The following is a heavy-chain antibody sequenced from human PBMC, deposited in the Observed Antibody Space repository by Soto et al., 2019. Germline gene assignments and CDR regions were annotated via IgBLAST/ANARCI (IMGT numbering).Heavy chain of an antibody. J-gene: IGHJ6*03. V-gene: IGHV3-23*01. CDR3: AAAIRNNYYYYMDV. CDR1: GFTFSSYA. D-gene: IGHD1-1*01. CDR2: ISGSGGST. Sequence: GGSLRLSCAASGFTFSSYAMSWVRQAPGKGLEWVSAISGSGGSTYYADSVKGRFTISRDNSKNTLYLQMNSLRAEDTAVYYCAAAIRNNYYYYMDVWGKGTTVTVSS.